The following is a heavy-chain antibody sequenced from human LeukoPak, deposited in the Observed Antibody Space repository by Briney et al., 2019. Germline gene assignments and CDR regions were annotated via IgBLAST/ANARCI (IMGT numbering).Heavy chain of an antibody. Sequence: GGSLRLSCAASGFTFINYAITWVRQAPGKGLEWVSAISGSGDSTFNADSVKGRFTISRDNSKNTLYLQMNSLRAEDTALYYCATSTVAKYDYWGQGTLVAVSS. D-gene: IGHD4-11*01. CDR3: ATSTVAKYDY. V-gene: IGHV3-23*01. CDR1: GFTFINYA. CDR2: ISGSGDST. J-gene: IGHJ4*02.